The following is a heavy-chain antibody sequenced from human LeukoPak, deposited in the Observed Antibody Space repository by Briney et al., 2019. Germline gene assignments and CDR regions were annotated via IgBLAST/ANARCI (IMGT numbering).Heavy chain of an antibody. CDR3: ARVKGWRSPPPIDY. Sequence: ASVMVSCKASGYTFTSYGISWVRQAPGQGLEWMGWISAYNGNTNYAQKLQGRVTMTTDTSTSTAYMELRSLRSDDTAVYYCARVKGWRSPPPIDYWGQGTLVTVSS. J-gene: IGHJ4*02. CDR1: GYTFTSYG. D-gene: IGHD2-15*01. V-gene: IGHV1-18*01. CDR2: ISAYNGNT.